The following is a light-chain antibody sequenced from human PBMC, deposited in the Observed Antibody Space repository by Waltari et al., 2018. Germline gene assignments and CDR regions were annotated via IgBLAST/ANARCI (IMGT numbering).Light chain of an antibody. CDR3: SSYTTSGTWV. CDR1: SSDVGGYNY. V-gene: IGLV2-14*03. J-gene: IGLJ3*02. CDR2: DFN. Sequence: QSSLTQPASVSGSPGQSITISCTGTSSDVGGYNYVSWFQHHPGKAPKLVIYDFNNRPSGVSNRFSGSKSGNTASLTISGLQTEDEADYYCSSYTTSGTWVFGGGTKLAVL.